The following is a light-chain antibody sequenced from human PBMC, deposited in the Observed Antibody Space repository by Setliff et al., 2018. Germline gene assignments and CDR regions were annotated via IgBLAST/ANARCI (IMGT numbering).Light chain of an antibody. V-gene: IGLV2-14*01. CDR3: SSYAPPTTKQV. CDR1: SSDIGSYNY. CDR2: AVS. Sequence: QSVLAQPASVSGSPGQSIAISCTGTSSDIGSYNYVCWYQQHPGKAPKLLIYAVSNRPSGVSNRFSGSKSGNTASLTISGLQAEDEADYYCSSYAPPTTKQVFGTGTKVTVL. J-gene: IGLJ1*01.